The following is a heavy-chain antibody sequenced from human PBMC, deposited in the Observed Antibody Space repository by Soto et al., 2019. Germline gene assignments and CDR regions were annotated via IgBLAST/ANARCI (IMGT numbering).Heavy chain of an antibody. V-gene: IGHV4-30-2*01. CDR3: ARHPTVTEYYSDY. CDR2: IYHSGST. D-gene: IGHD4-17*01. CDR1: GGSISSGGYS. J-gene: IGHJ4*02. Sequence: SETLSHTCAVSGGSISSGGYSWSWIRQPPGKGLEWIGYIYHSGSTYYNPSLKSRVTTSVDRSKNQFSLKLSSVTAADTAVYYCARHPTVTEYYSDYWGQGTLVTVSS.